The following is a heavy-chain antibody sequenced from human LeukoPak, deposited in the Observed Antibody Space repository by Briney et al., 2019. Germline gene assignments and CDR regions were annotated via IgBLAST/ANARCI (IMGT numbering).Heavy chain of an antibody. CDR1: GGSVSSTTYF. J-gene: IGHJ6*02. V-gene: IGHV4-39*01. CDR2: INYSGST. Sequence: PSETLSLTCTVSGGSVSSTTYFWSWIRQPPGKGLEWIASINYSGSTYYNPSLKSRVTISVDTSENQFSLKLSSVTAADTAVYYCASSGDYPDYYYGMDVWGQGTTVTVSS. D-gene: IGHD4-17*01. CDR3: ASSGDYPDYYYGMDV.